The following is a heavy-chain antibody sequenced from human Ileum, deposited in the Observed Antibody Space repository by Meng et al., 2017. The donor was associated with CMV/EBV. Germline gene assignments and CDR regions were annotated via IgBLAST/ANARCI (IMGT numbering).Heavy chain of an antibody. D-gene: IGHD3-22*01. CDR2: IRHDGSNK. Sequence: GGSLRLSCAASGFNFRMFGMSWVRQAPGKGLEWVAFIRHDGSNKYYADSVKGRFTISRDTSKNTLSLQMNSLRVEDTAVYYCAKDRAVGGYYDSSGYSAYWGHGKLV. J-gene: IGHJ4*01. CDR1: GFNFRMFG. V-gene: IGHV3-30*02. CDR3: AKDRAVGGYYDSSGYSAY.